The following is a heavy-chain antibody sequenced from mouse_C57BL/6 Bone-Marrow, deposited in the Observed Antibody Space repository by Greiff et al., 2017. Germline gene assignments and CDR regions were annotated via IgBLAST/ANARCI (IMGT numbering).Heavy chain of an antibody. Sequence: QVQLQQPGAELVKPGASVKLSCKASGYTFTSYWMHWVKQRPGQGLAWIGMIHPNSGSTNYNEKFKSKATLTVATSSSTAYMQLSSLTSEDSAVYYCTVVPTFDVWGTGTTVTVSA. V-gene: IGHV1-64*01. J-gene: IGHJ1*03. CDR1: GYTFTSYW. CDR2: IHPNSGST. CDR3: TVVPTFDV. D-gene: IGHD1-1*01.